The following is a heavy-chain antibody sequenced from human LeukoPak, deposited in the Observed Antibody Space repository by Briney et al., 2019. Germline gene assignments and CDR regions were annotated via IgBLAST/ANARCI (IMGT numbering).Heavy chain of an antibody. V-gene: IGHV1-8*01. CDR2: MNPNSGNT. Sequence: ASVTVSCKASGYTFTSYDINWVRQATGQGLEWMGWMNPNSGNTGYAQKFQGRVTMTRNTSISTAYMELSSLRSEDTAVYYCARGGRGLDYYDSSGYYWWGQGTLVTVSS. J-gene: IGHJ4*02. CDR3: ARGGRGLDYYDSSGYYW. CDR1: GYTFTSYD. D-gene: IGHD3-22*01.